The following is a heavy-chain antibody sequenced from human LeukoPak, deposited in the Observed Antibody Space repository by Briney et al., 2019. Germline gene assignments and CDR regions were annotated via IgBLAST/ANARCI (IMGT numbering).Heavy chain of an antibody. Sequence: GGSLRLSCAASGFTFSDYPIHWVRQAPGKGLEWVAVISHDGTKKYYADSAKGRFTISRDNPKNTLFLQMNSLKTEDTAVYYCARGDLIQLWSPSFDPWGQGTLVTVSS. D-gene: IGHD5-18*01. V-gene: IGHV3-30*04. CDR3: ARGDLIQLWSPSFDP. CDR2: ISHDGTKK. J-gene: IGHJ5*02. CDR1: GFTFSDYP.